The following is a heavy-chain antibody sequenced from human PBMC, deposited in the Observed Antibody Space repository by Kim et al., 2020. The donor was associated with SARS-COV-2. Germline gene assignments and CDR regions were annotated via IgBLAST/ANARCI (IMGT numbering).Heavy chain of an antibody. CDR1: GFTFSDYY. CDR2: ISSSGSTI. D-gene: IGHD5-12*01. J-gene: IGHJ3*02. V-gene: IGHV3-11*04. Sequence: GGSLRLSCAASGFTFSDYYMSWIRQAPGKGLEWVSYISSSGSTIYYADSVKGRFTISRDNAKNSLYLQMNSLRAEDTAVYYCASWEDGYNFFSAFDIWGQGTMVTVSS. CDR3: ASWEDGYNFFSAFDI.